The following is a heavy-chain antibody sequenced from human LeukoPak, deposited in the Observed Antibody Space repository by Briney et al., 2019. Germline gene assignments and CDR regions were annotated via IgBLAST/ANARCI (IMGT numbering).Heavy chain of an antibody. Sequence: GGSLTLSCAASGFTFSSYAMSWVRQAPGKGLEGVSSISGSGGSTYYVDSVKGRFTISRDNSKNTLYLQMNSLRVEDTAVYYCAKDRADFYDNSGDAFHIWGQGTMVTVSS. CDR2: ISGSGGST. CDR1: GFTFSSYA. V-gene: IGHV3-23*01. J-gene: IGHJ3*02. D-gene: IGHD2/OR15-2a*01. CDR3: AKDRADFYDNSGDAFHI.